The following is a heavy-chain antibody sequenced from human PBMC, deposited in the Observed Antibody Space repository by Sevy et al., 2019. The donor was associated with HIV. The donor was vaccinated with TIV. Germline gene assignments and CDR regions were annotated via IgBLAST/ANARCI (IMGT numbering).Heavy chain of an antibody. Sequence: GGSLRLSCAASGFSFSNYGMHWVRQAPGKGLDWVAFISHDGTKKYYLDSVKGRFTISRDNSKNTVDLQMNSLSAEDAALYYCAKDWRWQQPIYGVNVWGQGTRVTVSS. D-gene: IGHD3-3*01. CDR3: AKDWRWQQPIYGVNV. CDR1: GFSFSNYG. V-gene: IGHV3-30*18. CDR2: ISHDGTKK. J-gene: IGHJ6*02.